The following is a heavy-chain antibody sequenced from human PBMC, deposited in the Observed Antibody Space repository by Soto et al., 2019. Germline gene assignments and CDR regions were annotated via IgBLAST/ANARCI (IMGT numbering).Heavy chain of an antibody. Sequence: QVQLQQWGAGLLKPSETLSLTCAVYGGSFSGYYWSWIRQPPGKGLEWIGEITHSVSTNYNPSLKSRFTISVDTAKNQFSLKLSSVTTADTAVYYCARPQWFGELLSADVWGQGTTVTVSS. CDR1: GGSFSGYY. J-gene: IGHJ6*02. D-gene: IGHD3-10*01. CDR2: ITHSVST. V-gene: IGHV4-34*01. CDR3: ARPQWFGELLSADV.